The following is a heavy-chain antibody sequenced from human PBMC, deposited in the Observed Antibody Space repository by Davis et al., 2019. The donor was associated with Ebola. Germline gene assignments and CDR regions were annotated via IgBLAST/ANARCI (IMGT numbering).Heavy chain of an antibody. CDR1: GASINNYY. CDR2: IYYSGNT. J-gene: IGHJ3*02. CDR3: ARQDDYYESSGFVDALDI. V-gene: IGHV4-59*08. D-gene: IGHD3-22*01. Sequence: PSETLSLTCTVSGASINNYYWSWIRQPPGKGLEWIGYIYYSGNTNYNPSLKSRVTISVDTSKNQFSLNLSSLTAADTAVYYCARQDDYYESSGFVDALDIWGQGTMVTVSS.